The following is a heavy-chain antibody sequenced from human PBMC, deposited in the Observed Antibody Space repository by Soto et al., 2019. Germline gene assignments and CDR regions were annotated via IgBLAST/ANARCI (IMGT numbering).Heavy chain of an antibody. CDR1: GYTFTGYY. V-gene: IGHV1-2*02. J-gene: IGHJ6*02. CDR2: INPNSGGT. CDR3: ARPEYSSPTYYYYGMDV. D-gene: IGHD6-6*01. Sequence: GASVKVSCTASGYTFTGYYMHWVRQAPGQGLEWMGWINPNSGGTNYAQKFQGRVTVTADESTSTAYMELSSLRSEDTAVYYCARPEYSSPTYYYYGMDVWGQGTTVTVSS.